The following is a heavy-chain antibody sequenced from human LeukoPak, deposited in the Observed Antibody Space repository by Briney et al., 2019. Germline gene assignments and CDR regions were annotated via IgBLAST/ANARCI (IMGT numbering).Heavy chain of an antibody. CDR1: GGTFSSYA. V-gene: IGHV1-69*05. CDR2: IIPIFGTA. J-gene: IGHJ3*02. D-gene: IGHD4-23*01. Sequence: ASVKVSCKASGGTFSSYAISWVRQAPGQGLGWVGGIIPIFGTANYAQKFQGRVTITTDESTSTAYMELSSLRSEDTAVYYCARGLTNSLDAFDIWGQGTMVTVSS. CDR3: ARGLTNSLDAFDI.